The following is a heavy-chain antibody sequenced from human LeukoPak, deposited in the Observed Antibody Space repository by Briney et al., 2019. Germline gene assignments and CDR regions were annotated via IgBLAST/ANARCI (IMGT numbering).Heavy chain of an antibody. J-gene: IGHJ4*02. CDR2: ITASGTAR. V-gene: IGHV3-48*02. D-gene: IGHD1-26*01. Sequence: GGSLRLSCAASGFTFSSYSMNWVRQAPGKGLEWVSHITASGTARFYADSVKGRFTISRDNAKNSLYLQMNSLRDEDTAVYYCASSGSYRFDYWGQGTLVTVSS. CDR3: ASSGSYRFDY. CDR1: GFTFSSYS.